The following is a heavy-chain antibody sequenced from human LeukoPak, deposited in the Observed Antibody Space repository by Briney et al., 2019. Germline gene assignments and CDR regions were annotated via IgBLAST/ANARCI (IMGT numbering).Heavy chain of an antibody. D-gene: IGHD4-17*01. J-gene: IGHJ6*02. CDR3: ARHYGDYEYYYYYGMDV. Sequence: ASVKVSCKASGYTFTGDYMHWVRQAPGQGLEWMGWINPNSGGTNYAQKSQGRVTMTRDTSISTAYMELSRLRSDDTAVYYCARHYGDYEYYYYYGMDVWGQGTTVTVSS. CDR2: INPNSGGT. V-gene: IGHV1-2*02. CDR1: GYTFTGDY.